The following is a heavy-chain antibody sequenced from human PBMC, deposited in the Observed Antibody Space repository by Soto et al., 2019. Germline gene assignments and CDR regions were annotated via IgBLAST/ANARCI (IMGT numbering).Heavy chain of an antibody. V-gene: IGHV2-5*01. Sequence: QITLKESGPTLVKPTQTLTLTCTFSGFSLSTSGVGVGWIRQPPGKALEWLALIYWNDDKRYSPSLKSRLNITQDTSKSQVVLTMTNMDPVDTATYCCAHILVHSAGFDYWGQGTLVTVSS. CDR1: GFSLSTSGVG. CDR2: IYWNDDK. CDR3: AHILVHSAGFDY. J-gene: IGHJ4*02. D-gene: IGHD6-13*01.